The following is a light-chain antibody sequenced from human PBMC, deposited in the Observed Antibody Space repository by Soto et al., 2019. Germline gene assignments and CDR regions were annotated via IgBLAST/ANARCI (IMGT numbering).Light chain of an antibody. V-gene: IGKV1-9*01. J-gene: IGKJ3*01. CDR3: QQLNSYPFT. CDR1: QGISSY. Sequence: SPLTQSPASLSASVGYRFTITCLASQGISSYLAWYQQKPGKAPKLLIYAASTLQSGVPSRFSGSGSGTDFTLTISSLQPEDFATYYCQQLNSYPFTFGRGTKVDIK. CDR2: AAS.